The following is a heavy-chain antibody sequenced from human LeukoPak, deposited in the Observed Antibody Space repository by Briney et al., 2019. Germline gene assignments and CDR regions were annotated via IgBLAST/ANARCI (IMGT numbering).Heavy chain of an antibody. CDR3: ARGSGWLPDY. D-gene: IGHD6-13*01. CDR2: IKPDGSQK. J-gene: IGHJ4*02. V-gene: IGHV3-7*01. CDR1: GFSFNGDW. Sequence: GGSLRLSCVASGFSFNGDWMNWVRQAPGKGLEWVANIKPDGSQKYYVDSVKGRFTISRDNAEKSLFLQMNSLRAEDTAVYYCARGSGWLPDYWGRGTLVTVSS.